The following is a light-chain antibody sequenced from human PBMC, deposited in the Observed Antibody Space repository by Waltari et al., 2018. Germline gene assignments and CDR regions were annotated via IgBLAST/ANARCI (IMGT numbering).Light chain of an antibody. CDR1: QSVSSN. V-gene: IGKV3-15*01. CDR3: QQYDNWPRT. J-gene: IGKJ1*01. CDR2: GAS. Sequence: VMAQSPATLSVSPGERATLSCRASQSVSSNLAWYQQNPGQAPRLLIYGASTRATGIPARFSGSGSGTEFTLTISSLQSEDFAVYYCQQYDNWPRTFGQGTKVEIK.